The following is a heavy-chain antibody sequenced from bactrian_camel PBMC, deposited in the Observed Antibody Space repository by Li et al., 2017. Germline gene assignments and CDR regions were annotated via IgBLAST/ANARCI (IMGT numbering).Heavy chain of an antibody. CDR1: GYPYSHKC. CDR2: IPTRGSTP. V-gene: IGHV3S1*01. J-gene: IGHJ4*01. Sequence: HVQLVESGGGSVQAGGSLTLSCAVSGYPYSHKCSAWFRQRPGKEREGVAAIPTRGSTPSYGDSAKGRFTIDRDNGENAVRLRMSDLSPRDTAVYFCAVDRPIRLVAPIITFRKIQNCGDTDDLYWGQGTQVTVS. D-gene: IGHD7*01. CDR3: AVDRPIRLVAPIITFRKIQNCGDTDDLY.